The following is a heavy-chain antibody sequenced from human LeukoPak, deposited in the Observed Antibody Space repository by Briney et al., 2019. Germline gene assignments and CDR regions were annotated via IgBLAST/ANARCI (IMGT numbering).Heavy chain of an antibody. V-gene: IGHV3-43*02. D-gene: IGHD5-12*01. CDR3: ARDAGNSGYDLFDY. CDR1: RFTFDDYA. CDR2: ISGDGGTT. Sequence: GGSLRLSCAASRFTFDDYAMHWVRQPPGKGLEWVSLISGDGGTTYYADSVKGRFTISRDSSKNSLYLQMNSLRAEDTAVYFCARDAGNSGYDLFDYWGQGTLVTVSS. J-gene: IGHJ4*02.